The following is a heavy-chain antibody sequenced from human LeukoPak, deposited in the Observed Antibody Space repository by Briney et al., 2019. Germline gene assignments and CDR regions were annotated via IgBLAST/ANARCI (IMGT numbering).Heavy chain of an antibody. Sequence: SETLSLTCAVYVGSFIGYYWSWIRQPPCKGLEWIGEINHSGSTNYNPSLKSRVTISVDTSKNQFSLKLCSVAAADKAVYYCARGLNDFWSGYYPHYCYYYMDVWGKGTTVTVSS. J-gene: IGHJ6*03. CDR3: ARGLNDFWSGYYPHYCYYYMDV. CDR2: INHSGST. V-gene: IGHV4-34*01. D-gene: IGHD3-3*01. CDR1: VGSFIGYY.